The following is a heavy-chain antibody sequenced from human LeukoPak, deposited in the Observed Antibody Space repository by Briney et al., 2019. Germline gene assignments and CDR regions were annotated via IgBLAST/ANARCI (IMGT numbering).Heavy chain of an antibody. J-gene: IGHJ4*02. CDR2: ISSDGSST. Sequence: GGSLRLSCAASGFTFTSYWMHWVRQAPGKGLVWVSRISSDGSSTNYADSVKGRFTISRDNAKNTLYLQVNSLRAEDTAVYFCARGTNYYDSTGMSDWGQGTLVTVSS. CDR1: GFTFTSYW. V-gene: IGHV3-74*01. D-gene: IGHD3-22*01. CDR3: ARGTNYYDSTGMSD.